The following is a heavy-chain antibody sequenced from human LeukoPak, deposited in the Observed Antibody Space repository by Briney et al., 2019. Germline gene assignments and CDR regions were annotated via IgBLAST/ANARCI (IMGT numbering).Heavy chain of an antibody. V-gene: IGHV1-69*05. CDR1: GGTFSSYA. CDR3: ARAEYYGSGSYSFDY. CDR2: IIPIFGTA. J-gene: IGHJ4*02. D-gene: IGHD3-10*01. Sequence: SVKVSCKASGGTFSSYAISWVRQAPGQGLEWMGGIIPIFGTANYAQEFQGRVTITTDESTSTAYMELSSLRSEDTAVYYCARAEYYGSGSYSFDYWGQGTLVTVSS.